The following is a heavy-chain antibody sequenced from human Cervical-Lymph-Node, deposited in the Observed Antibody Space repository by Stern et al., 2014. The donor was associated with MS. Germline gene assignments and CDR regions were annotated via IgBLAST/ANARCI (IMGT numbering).Heavy chain of an antibody. V-gene: IGHV1-18*01. J-gene: IGHJ3*02. CDR1: GYTFTSYG. Sequence: VQLVESGAEVKKPGASVKVSCKASGYTFTSYGISWVRQAPGQGLEWMGWISAYNGNTSYAQKLKGRVTMTTDTSTSTAYMELRSLRSDDTAVYYCARDQETTVTPRVDAFDIWGQGTMVTVSS. CDR2: ISAYNGNT. CDR3: ARDQETTVTPRVDAFDI. D-gene: IGHD4-17*01.